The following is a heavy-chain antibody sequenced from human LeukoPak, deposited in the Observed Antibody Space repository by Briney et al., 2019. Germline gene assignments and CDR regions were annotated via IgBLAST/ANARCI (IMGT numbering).Heavy chain of an antibody. D-gene: IGHD3-22*01. CDR3: ARLTDYYDSSGLLDY. CDR2: IYYSGST. Sequence: PSETLSLTCTVSGGSISSGSCYLGWIRQPPGKGLEWIGRIYYSGSTYYNPALKSRVTISVGTSKNQFSLKLSSVTAADTAVYYCARLTDYYDSSGLLDYWGQGTLVTVSS. J-gene: IGHJ4*02. CDR1: GGSISSGSCY. V-gene: IGHV4-39*01.